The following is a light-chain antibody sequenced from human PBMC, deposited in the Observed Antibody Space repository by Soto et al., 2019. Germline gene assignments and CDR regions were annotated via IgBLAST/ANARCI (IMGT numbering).Light chain of an antibody. V-gene: IGKV1-5*01. CDR3: QQYNTYSPWT. Sequence: DIQMAHSPSTLSASVVDRVTITCRASQSIDSWLAWYQQKPGKAPKLLIYDASNLESGVPSRFSGSGSGTEFTLTISSLQPDDFATYYCQQYNTYSPWTFGQGTKVDIK. J-gene: IGKJ1*01. CDR2: DAS. CDR1: QSIDSW.